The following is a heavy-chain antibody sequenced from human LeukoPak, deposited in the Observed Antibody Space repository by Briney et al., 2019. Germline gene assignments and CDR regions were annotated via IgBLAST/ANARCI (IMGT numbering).Heavy chain of an antibody. CDR3: AREVATTTPGDY. Sequence: ASVKVSCKASGYTFTGYYMHWVRQAPGQGLEWMGWINPNSGGTNYAQKFQGRVTMTRDTSISTAYMELSRLRSDDTAVYYCAREVATTTPGDYWGQGTLVTVSS. J-gene: IGHJ4*02. D-gene: IGHD1-1*01. CDR1: GYTFTGYY. CDR2: INPNSGGT. V-gene: IGHV1-2*02.